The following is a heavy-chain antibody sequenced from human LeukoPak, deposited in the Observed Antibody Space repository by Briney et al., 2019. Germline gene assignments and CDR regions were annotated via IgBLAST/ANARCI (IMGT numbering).Heavy chain of an antibody. CDR1: GDSISSSRFY. V-gene: IGHV4-39*01. CDR2: IYYSGNT. Sequence: SETLSLTCTVSGDSISSSRFYWGWIRQPPGKGLEWIGGIYYSGNTYYNPSLKSRVFISIDTSKNHFSLRLNSVTAADTAIYYCARHYYETSGYYYYFDYWGQGTLVIVSS. J-gene: IGHJ4*02. CDR3: ARHYYETSGYYYYFDY. D-gene: IGHD3-22*01.